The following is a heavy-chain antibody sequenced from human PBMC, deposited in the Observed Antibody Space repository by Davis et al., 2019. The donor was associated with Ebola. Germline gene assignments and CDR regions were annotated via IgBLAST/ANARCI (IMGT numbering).Heavy chain of an antibody. J-gene: IGHJ5*02. Sequence: SGPTLVKPTQTLTLTCTFSGFSLSTSGMCVSWIRQPPGKALEWLALIDWDDDKYYSTSLKTRLTISKDTSKNQVVLTMTNMDPVDTATYYCAHLAYCGGDCFNWFDPWGQGTLVTVSS. V-gene: IGHV2-70*12. CDR2: IDWDDDK. D-gene: IGHD2-21*02. CDR3: AHLAYCGGDCFNWFDP. CDR1: GFSLSTSGMC.